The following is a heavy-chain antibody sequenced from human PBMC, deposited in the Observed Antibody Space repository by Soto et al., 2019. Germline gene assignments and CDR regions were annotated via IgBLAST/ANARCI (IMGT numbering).Heavy chain of an antibody. CDR3: AKDHYDFWSGYFDY. V-gene: IGHV5-10-1*01. J-gene: IGHJ4*02. Sequence: GESLKISCKGSGYSCTSYWISWVRQMPGKGLEWMGRIDPSDSYTNYSPSFQGRFTISRDNSKNTLYLQMNSLRAEDTAVYYCAKDHYDFWSGYFDYWGQGTLVTVSS. D-gene: IGHD3-3*01. CDR2: IDPSDSYT. CDR1: GYSCTSYW.